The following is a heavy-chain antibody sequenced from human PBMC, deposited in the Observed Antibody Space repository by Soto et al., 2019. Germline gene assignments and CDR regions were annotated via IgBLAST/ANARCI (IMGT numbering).Heavy chain of an antibody. V-gene: IGHV3-7*03. Sequence: GGSLRLSSAASGFTYSSHWMTWVRQAPGKGLEWVANIKQDGSEKYYVDSVKGRFNISRDNAKNSLYLQMSSLGAEDTAVYYCARIIRYCSDVICWYLDLWGRGAPVTVSS. CDR2: IKQDGSEK. CDR3: ARIIRYCSDVICWYLDL. CDR1: GFTYSSHW. J-gene: IGHJ2*01. D-gene: IGHD2-8*01.